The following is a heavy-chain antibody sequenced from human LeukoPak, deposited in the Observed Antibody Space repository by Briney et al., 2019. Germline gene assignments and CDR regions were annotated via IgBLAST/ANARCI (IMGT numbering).Heavy chain of an antibody. D-gene: IGHD3-9*01. Sequence: GGSLRLSCAASGFTFSSYAMSWVRQSPGKGLEWVSAISGGGGTTYYGYNADSVKGLFTISRDNSKNTLYLQMNSLRAEDTAVYYCAKFYDFLTGYFDYWGQGTLVTVSS. CDR3: AKFYDFLTGYFDY. CDR1: GFTFSSYA. J-gene: IGHJ4*02. CDR2: ISGGGGTT. V-gene: IGHV3-23*01.